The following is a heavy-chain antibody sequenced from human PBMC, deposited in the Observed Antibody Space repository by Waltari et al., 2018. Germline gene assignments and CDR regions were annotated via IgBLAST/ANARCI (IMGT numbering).Heavy chain of an antibody. V-gene: IGHV3-74*01. J-gene: IGHJ4*02. D-gene: IGHD6-13*01. CDR2: SNSDGSST. CDR3: ARAGYSSSWYPPDY. CDR1: GFTFSSYW. Sequence: EVQLVESGGGLVQPGGSLRLSCAASGFTFSSYWMDWVRQAPGKGLVWVSRSNSDGSSTSSADAVKGRFTISRDNAKNTLYLQMNSLRAEDTAVYYCARAGYSSSWYPPDYWGQGTLVTVSS.